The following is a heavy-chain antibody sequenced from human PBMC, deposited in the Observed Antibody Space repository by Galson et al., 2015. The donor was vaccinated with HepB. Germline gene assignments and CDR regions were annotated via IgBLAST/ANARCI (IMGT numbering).Heavy chain of an antibody. Sequence: SETLSLTCAVNGGPFSGYYWTWIRQPPGKGLEWIGQINDRGSTRYSPSLKSRVSISVDTSKKQFSLKVNSVTAADTAVYYCARRHTDEGGYFDLWGRGTLVTVSA. J-gene: IGHJ2*01. CDR2: INDRGST. D-gene: IGHD3-16*01. CDR3: ARRHTDEGGYFDL. V-gene: IGHV4-34*01. CDR1: GGPFSGYY.